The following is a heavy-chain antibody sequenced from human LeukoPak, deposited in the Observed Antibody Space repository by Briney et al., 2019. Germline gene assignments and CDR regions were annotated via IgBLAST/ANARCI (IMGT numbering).Heavy chain of an antibody. CDR2: IKQDGSEK. CDR1: GFTFSSYW. CDR3: ARGGLLRYFDWLFSHFDY. D-gene: IGHD3-9*01. Sequence: GGSMRLSCAASGFTFSSYWMSWVRQAPGKGLEWVANIKQDGSEKYYVDSVKGRFTISRDNAKNSLYLQMNSLRAEDTAVYYCARGGLLRYFDWLFSHFDYWGQGTLVTVSS. J-gene: IGHJ4*02. V-gene: IGHV3-7*01.